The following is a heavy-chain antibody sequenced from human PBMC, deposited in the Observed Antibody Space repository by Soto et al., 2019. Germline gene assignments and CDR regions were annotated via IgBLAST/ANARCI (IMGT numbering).Heavy chain of an antibody. Sequence: ASVKVSCKASGYTFTSYGISWVRQAPGQGLEWMGWISAYNGNTNYAQKLQGRVTMTTDTSTSTAYMELRSLRSDDTAVYYCARDDSGYDLEGAFDYWGQGTMVTVSS. V-gene: IGHV1-18*01. J-gene: IGHJ4*02. CDR3: ARDDSGYDLEGAFDY. CDR2: ISAYNGNT. D-gene: IGHD5-12*01. CDR1: GYTFTSYG.